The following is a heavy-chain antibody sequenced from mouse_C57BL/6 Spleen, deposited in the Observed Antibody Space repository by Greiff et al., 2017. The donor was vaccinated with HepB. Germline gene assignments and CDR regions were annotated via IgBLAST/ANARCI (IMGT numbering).Heavy chain of an antibody. J-gene: IGHJ4*01. Sequence: EVQLQQSGPELVKPGASVKMSCKASGYTFTDYNMHWVKQSHGKSLEWIGYINPNNGGTNYNQKFKGKATLTVNKASSTAYMELRSLTSEDSAVYYCAQFPQYYGSTLYAMDYWGQGTSVTVSS. V-gene: IGHV1-22*01. CDR1: GYTFTDYN. CDR3: AQFPQYYGSTLYAMDY. CDR2: INPNNGGT. D-gene: IGHD1-1*01.